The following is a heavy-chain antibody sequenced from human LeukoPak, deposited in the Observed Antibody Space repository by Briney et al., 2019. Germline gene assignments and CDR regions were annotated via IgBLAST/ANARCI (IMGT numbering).Heavy chain of an antibody. CDR2: IIPFLGTT. V-gene: IGHV1-69*13. J-gene: IGHJ4*02. CDR3: TIIPNVILFTHYFEY. Sequence: SVTVSCKASGGVFTTYAISWVRQAPGQGLEWMGGIIPFLGTTNYAQKFQGRVTITADEPTRTAYMELTYLRSDDTAVYYCTIIPNVILFTHYFEYWGQGTLVTVSS. CDR1: GGVFTTYA. D-gene: IGHD2-21*01.